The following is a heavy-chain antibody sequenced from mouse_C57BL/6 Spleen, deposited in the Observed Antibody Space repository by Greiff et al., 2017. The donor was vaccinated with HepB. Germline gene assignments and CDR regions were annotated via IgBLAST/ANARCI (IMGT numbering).Heavy chain of an antibody. CDR1: GYTFTSYW. V-gene: IGHV1-69*01. Sequence: VQLQQPGAELVMPGASVKLSCKASGYTFTSYWMHWVKQRLGQGLEWIGEIDPSDSYTNYNQKFKGKSTLTVDKSSSTAYMQLSSLTSEDSAVYYCARMVTTVVAPYYFDYWGQGTTLTVSS. CDR3: ARMVTTVVAPYYFDY. J-gene: IGHJ2*01. D-gene: IGHD1-1*01. CDR2: IDPSDSYT.